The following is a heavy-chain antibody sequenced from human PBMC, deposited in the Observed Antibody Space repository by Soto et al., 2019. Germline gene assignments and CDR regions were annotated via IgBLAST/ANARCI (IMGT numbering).Heavy chain of an antibody. CDR2: IKSKTDGGTT. D-gene: IGHD5-12*01. V-gene: IGHV3-15*07. Sequence: GGSLRLSCAASGFTFSNAWMNWVRQAPGKGLEWVGRIKSKTDGGTTDYAAPVKGRFTISRDDSKNTLYLQMNSLKTEDTAVYYCTTDQGSPSGYEVDYWGQGTLVTVSS. J-gene: IGHJ4*02. CDR3: TTDQGSPSGYEVDY. CDR1: GFTFSNAW.